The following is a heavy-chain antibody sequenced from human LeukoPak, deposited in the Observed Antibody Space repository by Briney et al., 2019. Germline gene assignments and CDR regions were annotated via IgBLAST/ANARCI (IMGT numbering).Heavy chain of an antibody. CDR1: GGSISSYY. V-gene: IGHV4-59*01. J-gene: IGHJ4*02. CDR3: ARTGLGGSYPFFDY. D-gene: IGHD1-26*01. Sequence: SETLSLTCTVSGGSISSYYWSWLRQPPGKGLEWIGYIYYSGSTNYNPSLKSRVTISVDTSKNQFSLKLSSVTAADTAVYYYARTGLGGSYPFFDYWGQGTLVTVSS. CDR2: IYYSGST.